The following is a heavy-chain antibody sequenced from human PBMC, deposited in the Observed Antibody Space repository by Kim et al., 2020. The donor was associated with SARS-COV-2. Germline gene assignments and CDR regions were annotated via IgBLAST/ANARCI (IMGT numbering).Heavy chain of an antibody. J-gene: IGHJ4*02. CDR3: AKRGGTGYCDY. Sequence: TYYADAVKSRCTISRDEAKNTRYLQMNSLRAEDTAGYYCAKRGGTGYCDYWGQGTLVTVSS. D-gene: IGHD1-26*01. V-gene: IGHV3-23*01. CDR2: T.